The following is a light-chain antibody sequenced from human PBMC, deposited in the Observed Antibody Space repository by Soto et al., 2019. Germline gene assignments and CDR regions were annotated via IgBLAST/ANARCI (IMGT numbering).Light chain of an antibody. CDR2: GAS. V-gene: IGKV3-20*01. J-gene: IGKJ5*01. CDR1: QSISSSY. Sequence: ENVMTQSPGTLSLSPGERATLSCRASQSISSSYLAWYQQKPGQAPRLLIYGASSRATAIPDRFSGSGSGTDFTLTISRLEPEDFAVYYCQQYGSSPPITFGQGTRLEIK. CDR3: QQYGSSPPIT.